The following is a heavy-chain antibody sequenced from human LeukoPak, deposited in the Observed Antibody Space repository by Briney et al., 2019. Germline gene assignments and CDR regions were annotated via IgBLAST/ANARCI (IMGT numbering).Heavy chain of an antibody. CDR3: AKGRDSTSCYDN. D-gene: IGHD2-2*01. Sequence: GGSLRLSCAASGFTFTNCAMSWVRQAPGKGLEWVSAISGSGGGTYYADSVKGRFTISRDNSKDMLFLQMNSLRAEDTAVYYCAKGRDSTSCYDNWGQGTLVTVSS. J-gene: IGHJ4*02. CDR1: GFTFTNCA. V-gene: IGHV3-23*01. CDR2: ISGSGGGT.